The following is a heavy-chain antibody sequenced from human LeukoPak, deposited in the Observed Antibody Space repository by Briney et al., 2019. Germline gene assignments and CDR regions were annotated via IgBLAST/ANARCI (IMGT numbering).Heavy chain of an antibody. V-gene: IGHV3-48*02. D-gene: IGHD1-26*01. CDR1: GFTFSSYS. CDR3: ARDLVVGATGFDY. Sequence: GGSLRLSCAASGFTFSSYSMNWVRQAPGKGLEWVSYISSSSSSTIYYADSVKGRFTISRDNAKNSLYLQMNSLRDEDTAVYYCARDLVVGATGFDYWGQGTLVTVSS. CDR2: ISSSSSSTI. J-gene: IGHJ4*02.